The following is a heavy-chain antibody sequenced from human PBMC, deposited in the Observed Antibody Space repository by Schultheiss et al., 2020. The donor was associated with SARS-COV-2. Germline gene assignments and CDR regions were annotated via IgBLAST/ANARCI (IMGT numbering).Heavy chain of an antibody. CDR2: IYYSGST. CDR3: ARDLEVVGAP. Sequence: SETLSLTCAVYGGSFSGYYWSWIRQPPGKGLEWIGYIYYSGSTNYNPSLKSRVTISVDTSKNQFSLKLTSVTAADTAVYYCARDLEVVGAPWGQGTLVTVSS. J-gene: IGHJ5*02. CDR1: GGSFSGYY. D-gene: IGHD1-1*01. V-gene: IGHV4-59*01.